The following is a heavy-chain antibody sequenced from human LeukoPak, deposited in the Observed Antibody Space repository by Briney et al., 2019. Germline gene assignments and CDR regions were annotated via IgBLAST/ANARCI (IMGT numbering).Heavy chain of an antibody. CDR1: GYTFTSYY. CDR3: ARDASDTAMVHPGRSIGFDY. Sequence: ASVTVSCKASGYTFTSYYMHWVRQAPGQGLEWMGIINPSGGSTSYAQKFQGRVTMTRDMSTSTVYMELSSLRSEDTAVYYCARDASDTAMVHPGRSIGFDYWGQGTLVTVSS. CDR2: INPSGGST. V-gene: IGHV1-46*01. D-gene: IGHD5-18*01. J-gene: IGHJ4*02.